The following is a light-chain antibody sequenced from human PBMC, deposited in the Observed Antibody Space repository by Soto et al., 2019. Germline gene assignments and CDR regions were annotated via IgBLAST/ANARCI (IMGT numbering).Light chain of an antibody. CDR1: SSDVGTRNF. Sequence: QSVLTQPASVSGSPGQSITISCTGTSSDVGTRNFVSWYQQHPGKAPKLMIYQVTNRPSGVSNRFSGSKSGSTASLTISGLQAEDEADYYCSSYTDSTNYVFGTGTRSPS. CDR3: SSYTDSTNYV. V-gene: IGLV2-14*01. J-gene: IGLJ1*01. CDR2: QVT.